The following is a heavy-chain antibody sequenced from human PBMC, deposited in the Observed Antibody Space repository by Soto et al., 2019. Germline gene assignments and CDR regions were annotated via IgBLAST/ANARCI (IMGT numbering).Heavy chain of an antibody. CDR3: ARDVPILMTTVTTDRFDY. V-gene: IGHV1-18*01. J-gene: IGHJ4*02. CDR2: ISAYNGNT. CDR1: GYTFTSYG. D-gene: IGHD4-4*01. Sequence: GASVKVSCTASGYTFTSYGISWVRQAPGQGLEWMGWISAYNGNTNYAQKLQGRVTMTTDTSTSTAYMELRSLRSDDTAVYYCARDVPILMTTVTTDRFDYWGQGTLVTVSS.